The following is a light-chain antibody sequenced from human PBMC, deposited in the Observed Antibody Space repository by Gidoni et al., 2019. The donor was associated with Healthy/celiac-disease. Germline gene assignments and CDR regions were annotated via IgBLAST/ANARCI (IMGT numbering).Light chain of an antibody. CDR3: QSADSSGTYPRVV. V-gene: IGLV3-25*03. CDR1: ALPKQY. J-gene: IGLJ2*01. CDR2: KDS. Sequence: SYELTQPPSVSESPGPTARITCSGDALPKQYAYWYQQKPGQAPVLVIYKDSEMPSGIPERFSGSSSGTTVTLTISGVQAEDEADYYCQSADSSGTYPRVVFGGGTKLTVL.